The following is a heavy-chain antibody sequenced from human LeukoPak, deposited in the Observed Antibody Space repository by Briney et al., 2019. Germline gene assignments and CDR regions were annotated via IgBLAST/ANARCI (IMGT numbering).Heavy chain of an antibody. V-gene: IGHV4-59*11. D-gene: IGHD4-17*01. CDR3: ARDPTTVTKGLDI. CDR1: GGSISSHY. Sequence: ASETLSLTCTVPGGSISSHYWSWIRQPPGKGLEWIGYISSIGSTNYNPSLKSRVTISVDTSKNQFSLKLTSVTAADTAVYFCARDPTTVTKGLDIWGQGTMVTVSS. J-gene: IGHJ3*02. CDR2: ISSIGST.